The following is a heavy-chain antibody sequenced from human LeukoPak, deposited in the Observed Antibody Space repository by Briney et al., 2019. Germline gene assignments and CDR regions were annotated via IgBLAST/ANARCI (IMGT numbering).Heavy chain of an antibody. D-gene: IGHD3-3*01. Sequence: GEDLKISCKCSGYSFTSYWIGWVRQMPGKGLEWMGIIYPGDSDTRYSPSFQGQVTISADKSISTAYLQWSSLKASDTAMYYCARRNEWLSFAFDIWGQGTMVTVSS. CDR2: IYPGDSDT. V-gene: IGHV5-51*01. CDR1: GYSFTSYW. CDR3: ARRNEWLSFAFDI. J-gene: IGHJ3*02.